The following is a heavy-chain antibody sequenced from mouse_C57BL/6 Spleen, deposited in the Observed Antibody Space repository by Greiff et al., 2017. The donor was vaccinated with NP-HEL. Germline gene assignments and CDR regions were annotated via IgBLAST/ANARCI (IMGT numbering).Heavy chain of an antibody. V-gene: IGHV3-6*01. CDR2: ISYDGSN. CDR1: GYSITSGYY. D-gene: IGHD2-2*01. Sequence: ESGPGLVKPSQSLSLTCSVTGYSITSGYYWNWIRQFPGNKLEWMGYISYDGSNNYNPSLKNRISITRDTSKNQFFLKLNSVTTEDTATYYCAREGGYDVPFDYWGQGTTLTVSS. CDR3: AREGGYDVPFDY. J-gene: IGHJ2*01.